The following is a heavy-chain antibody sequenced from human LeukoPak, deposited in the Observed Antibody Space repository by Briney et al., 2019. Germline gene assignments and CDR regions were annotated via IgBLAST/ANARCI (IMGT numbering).Heavy chain of an antibody. CDR1: GGSFNDYY. CDR2: IYYSGST. V-gene: IGHV4-59*01. CDR3: ARDRLGDDAFDI. J-gene: IGHJ3*02. Sequence: SETLSLTCAVYGGSFNDYYWIWIRQPPGKALGWIGYIYYSGSTNYNPSLKSRVTISVDTSKNQFSLKLSSVTAADTAVYYCARDRLGDDAFDIWGQGTMVTVSS. D-gene: IGHD3-16*01.